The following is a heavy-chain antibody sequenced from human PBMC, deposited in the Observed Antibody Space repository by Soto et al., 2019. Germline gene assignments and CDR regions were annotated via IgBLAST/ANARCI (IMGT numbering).Heavy chain of an antibody. V-gene: IGHV4-59*08. J-gene: IGHJ4*02. CDR2: IYYSGST. D-gene: IGHD5-12*01. CDR1: GGSISSYY. Sequence: PSETLSLTCTVSGGSISSYYWSWIRQPPGKGLEWIGYIYYSGSTNYNPSLKSRVTISVDTSKNQFSLKLSSVTAADTAVYYCARHGSNIVATIDYWGQGTLVTVSS. CDR3: ARHGSNIVATIDY.